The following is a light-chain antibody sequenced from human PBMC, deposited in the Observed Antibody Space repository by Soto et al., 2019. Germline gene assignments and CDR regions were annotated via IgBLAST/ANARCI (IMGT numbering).Light chain of an antibody. CDR3: QQYDNLPLT. CDR1: QDISNY. J-gene: IGKJ4*01. V-gene: IGKV1-33*01. Sequence: DIQMTQSPSSLSASVGDRVTITCQASQDISNYLNWYQQKPGKAPKLLIYDASNLETGVPSRFSGSGSWTDFTFTISSLQPEDIATSYCQQYDNLPLTFGGGTKVEIK. CDR2: DAS.